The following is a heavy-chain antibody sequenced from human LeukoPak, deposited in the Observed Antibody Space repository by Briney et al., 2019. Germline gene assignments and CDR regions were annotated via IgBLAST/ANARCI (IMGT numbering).Heavy chain of an antibody. V-gene: IGHV3-23*01. CDR3: AKIWGAVAGTAFDYFDY. J-gene: IGHJ4*02. D-gene: IGHD6-19*01. CDR2: ISGSGGST. Sequence: PSETLSLTCTVSGGSISSSSYYWGWIRQPPWKGLEWVSAISGSGGSTYYADSVKGRFTISRDNSKNTLYLQMNSLRAEDTAVYYCAKIWGAVAGTAFDYFDYWGQGTLVTVSS. CDR1: GGSISSSSYY.